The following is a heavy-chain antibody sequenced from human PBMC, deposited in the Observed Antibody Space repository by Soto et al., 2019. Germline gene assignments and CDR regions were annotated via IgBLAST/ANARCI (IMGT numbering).Heavy chain of an antibody. CDR3: ARGVRAAAGVFDY. CDR2: IYYSGST. J-gene: IGHJ4*02. CDR1: GGSISSYY. V-gene: IGHV4-59*01. D-gene: IGHD6-13*01. Sequence: SETLSLTCTVSGGSISSYYWSWIRQPPGKGLEWIGYIYYSGSTNYNPSLKSRVTISVDTSKNQLSLKLSSVTAADTAVYYCARGVRAAAGVFDYWGQGTLVTVSS.